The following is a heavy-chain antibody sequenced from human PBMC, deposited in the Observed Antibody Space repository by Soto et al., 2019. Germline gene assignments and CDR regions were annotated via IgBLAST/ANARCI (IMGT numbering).Heavy chain of an antibody. CDR3: ARDQRFLEWFKDYYYYGMDV. D-gene: IGHD3-3*01. J-gene: IGHJ6*02. Sequence: ASVKVSCKASGYTFTSYGISWVRQAPGQGLEWMGWISAYNGNTNYAQKLQGRVTMTTDTSTSTAYMELRSLRSDDTAVYYCARDQRFLEWFKDYYYYGMDVWGQGTTVTVS. CDR2: ISAYNGNT. V-gene: IGHV1-18*01. CDR1: GYTFTSYG.